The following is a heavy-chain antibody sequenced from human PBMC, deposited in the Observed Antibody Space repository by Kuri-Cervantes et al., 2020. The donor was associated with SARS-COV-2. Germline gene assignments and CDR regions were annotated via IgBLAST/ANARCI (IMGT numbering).Heavy chain of an antibody. Sequence: SETLSLTCAVSGVSVSGGTYYWSWIRQPAGKGLEWIGHLDTSGSTTYNPSLKSRVTISIDTSKNQVSLKLNSVTAADTAVYFCARVPSAGPVAGGVDYWGQGTLVTVSS. J-gene: IGHJ4*02. V-gene: IGHV4-61*09. CDR2: LDTSGST. CDR3: ARVPSAGPVAGGVDY. CDR1: GVSVSGGTYY. D-gene: IGHD6-19*01.